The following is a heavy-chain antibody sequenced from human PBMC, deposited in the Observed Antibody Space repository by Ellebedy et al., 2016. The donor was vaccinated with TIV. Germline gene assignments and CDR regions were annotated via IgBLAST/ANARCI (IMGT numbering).Heavy chain of an antibody. Sequence: GESLKISCAASGLTFKTYTMNWVRQAPGKGLEWVSSISSNLQFVNYTDSVKGQFTISRDNAKKSLFLQMDSLRAEDTAVYYCARKVPAPTTVPPNWYFDLWGRGTLVTVSS. J-gene: IGHJ2*01. V-gene: IGHV3-21*01. CDR2: ISSNLQFV. CDR1: GLTFKTYT. CDR3: ARKVPAPTTVPPNWYFDL. D-gene: IGHD4-17*01.